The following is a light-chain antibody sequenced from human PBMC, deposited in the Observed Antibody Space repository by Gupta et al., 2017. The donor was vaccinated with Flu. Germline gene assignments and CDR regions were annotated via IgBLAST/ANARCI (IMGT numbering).Light chain of an antibody. CDR2: AAS. V-gene: IGKV1-9*01. CDR1: QVISNY. Sequence: PSFLSTSVGDRVTITCRASQVISNYLAWYQQKPGRAPKLLIYAASTLESGVPSRFSGSGSGTXFTLTIXSLQPEDSATYYCQEFDRYPLTFGXGTKVEIK. CDR3: QEFDRYPLT. J-gene: IGKJ4*01.